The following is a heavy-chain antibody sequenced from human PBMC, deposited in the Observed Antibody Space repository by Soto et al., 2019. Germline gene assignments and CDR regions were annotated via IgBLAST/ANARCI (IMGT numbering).Heavy chain of an antibody. V-gene: IGHV3-30*18. CDR3: AKAPSFRIFGLVRY. CDR2: ISSDGREE. CDR1: GFTFRINA. D-gene: IGHD3-3*01. J-gene: IGHJ4*02. Sequence: QVQLVESGGGVVQPGRSLRLSCVTSGFTFRINAMHWVRQAPGKGLEWVASISSDGREEFYADSVKGQFTISRDNAKNTVYLEISSLRREDTAVYYCAKAPSFRIFGLVRYWGQGVPVSVSS.